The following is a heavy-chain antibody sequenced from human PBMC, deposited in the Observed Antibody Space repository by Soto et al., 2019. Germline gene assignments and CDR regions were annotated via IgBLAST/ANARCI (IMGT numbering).Heavy chain of an antibody. CDR1: GGSISSGTSY. Sequence: QVQLQESGPGLVKPSQTLSLTCNVSGGSISSGTSYWTWIRQHPGEGLEWFGHIHFTGAIYSNPSLRSRLTMSVDTSKNQFSLKLTSVTAADTATYYCASIPRRGYSYGIDYWGQGTLVTVSS. V-gene: IGHV4-31*03. J-gene: IGHJ4*02. CDR2: IHFTGAI. CDR3: ASIPRRGYSYGIDY. D-gene: IGHD2-21*02.